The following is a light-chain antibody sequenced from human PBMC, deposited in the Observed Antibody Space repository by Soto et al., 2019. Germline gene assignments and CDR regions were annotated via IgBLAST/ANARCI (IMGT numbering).Light chain of an antibody. V-gene: IGLV2-11*01. Sequence: QSVLTQPRSVSGSPGQSVTISCTGTSSDVGGYNYVSWYQQHPGKAPKLMIYDVSERPSGVPDRFSGSKSGNTASLTISGLQAEDEADYYCCSSADAFYVCGTGTKVTVI. CDR1: SSDVGGYNY. J-gene: IGLJ1*01. CDR3: CSSADAFYV. CDR2: DVS.